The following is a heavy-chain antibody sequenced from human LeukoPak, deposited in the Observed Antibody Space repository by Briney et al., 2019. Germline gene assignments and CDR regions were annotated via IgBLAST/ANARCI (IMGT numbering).Heavy chain of an antibody. D-gene: IGHD3-22*01. CDR1: GVTFDDYA. CDR3: AKVDDSSGYHSNDAFDI. V-gene: IGHV3-9*01. CDR2: IRWNSYSI. J-gene: IGHJ3*02. Sequence: QSGRSLRRSCAASGVTFDDYARHWVRQAPGKGLEWVSGIRWNSYSIGYADSVEGRFIISRDNAKNSLYLQMNSLRPEDTALYYCAKVDDSSGYHSNDAFDIWGQGTMVTVSS.